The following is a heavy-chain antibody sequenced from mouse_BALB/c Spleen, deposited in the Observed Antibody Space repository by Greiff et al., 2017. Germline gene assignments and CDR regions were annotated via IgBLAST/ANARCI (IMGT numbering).Heavy chain of an antibody. V-gene: IGHV5-12-1*01. D-gene: IGHD1-1*01. CDR1: GFAFSSYD. Sequence: EVKLMESGGGLVKPGGSLKLSCAASGFAFSSYDMSWVRQTPEKRLECVAYISSGGGSTYYPDTVKGRFTISRDNAKNTLYLQMSSLKSEDTAMYYCASSLYGSSYGYFDVWGAGTTVTVSS. J-gene: IGHJ1*01. CDR2: ISSGGGST. CDR3: ASSLYGSSYGYFDV.